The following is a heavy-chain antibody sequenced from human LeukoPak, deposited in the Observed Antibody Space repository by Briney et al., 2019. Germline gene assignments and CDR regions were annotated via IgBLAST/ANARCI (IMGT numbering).Heavy chain of an antibody. J-gene: IGHJ6*02. CDR2: MNPNSGNT. CDR3: ARVPLLRRYYYGMDV. D-gene: IGHD2-15*01. Sequence: ASVKVSCKASGYTFTSYDINWVRPATGQGLEWMGWMNPNSGNTGYAQKFQGRVTMTRNTSICTAYMELSSLRSEDTAVYYCARVPLLRRYYYGMDVWGQGTTVTVAS. V-gene: IGHV1-8*01. CDR1: GYTFTSYD.